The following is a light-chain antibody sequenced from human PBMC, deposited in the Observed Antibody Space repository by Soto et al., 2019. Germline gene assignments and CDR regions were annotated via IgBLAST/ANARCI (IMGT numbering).Light chain of an antibody. Sequence: QSVLTQPPSVSAAPGQKVTISCSGSSSDIGRNYVSWYQHLPGTAPKLLIYENNKRPSEIPDRLSGSKSGSSATLGITGLQTGDEADYYCGTWDSSLTTYVFGPGTKLTVL. CDR2: ENN. CDR3: GTWDSSLTTYV. J-gene: IGLJ1*01. V-gene: IGLV1-51*02. CDR1: SSDIGRNY.